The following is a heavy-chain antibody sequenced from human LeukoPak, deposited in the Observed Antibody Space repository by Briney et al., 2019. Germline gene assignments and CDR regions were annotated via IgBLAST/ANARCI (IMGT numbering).Heavy chain of an antibody. CDR1: GGSISSGSYY. D-gene: IGHD2-2*01. J-gene: IGHJ4*02. Sequence: SQTLSLTCTVSGGSISSGSYYWSWIRQPAGKGLEWIGRIYTSGSTHYNPSLKSRVTISVDTSKNQFSLKLSSVTAADTAVYYCARDLRGSSTSSIPDYWGQGTLVTVSS. V-gene: IGHV4-61*02. CDR3: ARDLRGSSTSSIPDY. CDR2: IYTSGST.